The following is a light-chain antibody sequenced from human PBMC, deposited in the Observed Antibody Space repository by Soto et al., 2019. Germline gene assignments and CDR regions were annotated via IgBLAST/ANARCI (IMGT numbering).Light chain of an antibody. V-gene: IGKV1-27*01. J-gene: IGKJ1*01. CDR1: QAISTY. Sequence: DIQLTQSPSSLSASVGDRVTITCRTSQAISTYLVWYQQKPGTVPKLLMFAASTLQSGVPSRFSGSGSGTDFTLTISSLQPEDVATYYCQNYNGAPWTFGQGTKVEIK. CDR3: QNYNGAPWT. CDR2: AAS.